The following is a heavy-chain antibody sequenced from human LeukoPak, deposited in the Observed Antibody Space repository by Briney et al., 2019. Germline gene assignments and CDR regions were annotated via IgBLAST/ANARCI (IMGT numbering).Heavy chain of an antibody. D-gene: IGHD6-13*01. CDR3: ARSLSYSSSGSSDY. CDR2: INPNSGGT. Sequence: ASVKVSCRPSGYTFTGYYMHWVRQAPGQGLEWMGRINPNSGGTNYAQKFQGRVTMTRDTSISTAYMELSRLRSDDTAVYYCARSLSYSSSGSSDYWGQGTLVTVSS. V-gene: IGHV1-2*06. CDR1: GYTFTGYY. J-gene: IGHJ4*02.